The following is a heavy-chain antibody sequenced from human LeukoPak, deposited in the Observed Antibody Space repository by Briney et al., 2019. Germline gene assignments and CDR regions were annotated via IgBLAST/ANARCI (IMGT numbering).Heavy chain of an antibody. D-gene: IGHD3-22*01. Sequence: GGSLRLSCEASGFAVSAAYMSWVRQAPGKGLEWVAIISYDGSDKYYADSVKGRFTISRDNSKNTLYLQMNSLRAEDTAVYYCARDLDYYDSSGYSGIDYWGQGTLVTVSS. CDR2: ISYDGSDK. V-gene: IGHV3-30*03. CDR3: ARDLDYYDSSGYSGIDY. J-gene: IGHJ4*02. CDR1: GFAVSAAY.